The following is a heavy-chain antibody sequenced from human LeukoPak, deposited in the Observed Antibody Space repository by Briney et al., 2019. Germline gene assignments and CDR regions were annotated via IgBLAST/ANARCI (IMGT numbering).Heavy chain of an antibody. CDR1: GFTFSSYA. Sequence: GGSLRLSCAASGFTFSSYAMSWVRQAPGKGLEWVSAISGSGGSTYYADSVKGRFTISRDNSKNTLYLQMNSLRAEDTAVYYCAKALGGYSSGWDDAFDIWGQGTMVTVSS. CDR3: AKALGGYSSGWDDAFDI. V-gene: IGHV3-23*01. CDR2: ISGSGGST. D-gene: IGHD6-19*01. J-gene: IGHJ3*02.